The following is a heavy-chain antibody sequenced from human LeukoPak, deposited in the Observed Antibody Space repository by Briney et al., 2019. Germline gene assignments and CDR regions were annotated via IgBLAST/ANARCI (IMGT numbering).Heavy chain of an antibody. CDR3: ARRFARNWYFDV. CDR1: GGSISSGGYY. Sequence: SETLSLTCTVSGGSISSGGYYWSWLRQHPGKGLEWIGSIYYSGTTKYNPSLKSRVTISVDTSKNHFSLRLTSVTAADTAMYYCARRFARNWYFDVWGRGTPVTVSS. CDR2: IYYSGTT. J-gene: IGHJ2*01. D-gene: IGHD3-3*01. V-gene: IGHV4-61*03.